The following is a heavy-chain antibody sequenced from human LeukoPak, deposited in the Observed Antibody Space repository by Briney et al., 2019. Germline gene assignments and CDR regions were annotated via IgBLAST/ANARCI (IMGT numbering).Heavy chain of an antibody. CDR3: AKDTSWGCSGGTCRHPLGIFDV. CDR1: GFAFSRYA. J-gene: IGHJ3*01. CDR2: ISGSGGIT. V-gene: IGHV3-23*01. Sequence: GGSRGLACAASGFAFSRYAMNWVRQAPGEGLEWVSAISGSGGITYYADSVKGRLSISRDNSKNTLYLQMNSLRADDTAVYYCAKDTSWGCSGGTCRHPLGIFDVWGQGTMVTVSS. D-gene: IGHD2-15*01.